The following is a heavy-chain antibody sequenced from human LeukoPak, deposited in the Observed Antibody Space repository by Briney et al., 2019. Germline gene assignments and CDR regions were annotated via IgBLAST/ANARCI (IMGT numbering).Heavy chain of an antibody. CDR1: GFTFSSYA. Sequence: GGSLRLSCAASGFTFSSYAMHWVRQAPGKGLEYVSATSSNGGSTYYANSVKGRFTISRDNSKNTLYLQMGSLRAEDMAVYYCARAISVAGTIMLDYWGQGTLVTVSS. D-gene: IGHD6-19*01. J-gene: IGHJ4*02. V-gene: IGHV3-64*01. CDR2: TSSNGGST. CDR3: ARAISVAGTIMLDY.